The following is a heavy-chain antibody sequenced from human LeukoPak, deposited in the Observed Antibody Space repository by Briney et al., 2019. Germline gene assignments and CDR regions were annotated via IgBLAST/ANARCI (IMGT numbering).Heavy chain of an antibody. J-gene: IGHJ5*02. D-gene: IGHD2-2*01. V-gene: IGHV1-18*01. CDR2: ISAYNGNT. CDR3: ARDRGIVVVPAAMEFDP. Sequence: GASVKVSCKASGYTYTSYSISWVRQAPGQGVEWMGWISAYNGNTNYAQKLQGRVTMTTDTSTSTAYMELRSLRSDDTAVYYCARDRGIVVVPAAMEFDPWGQGTLATVSS. CDR1: GYTYTSYS.